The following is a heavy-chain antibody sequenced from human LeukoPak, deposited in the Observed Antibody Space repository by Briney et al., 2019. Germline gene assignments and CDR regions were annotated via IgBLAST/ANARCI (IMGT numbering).Heavy chain of an antibody. CDR2: ISGSGGST. CDR1: GFTFSRYA. Sequence: GGSLRLSCAASGFTFSRYAMSWVRQAPGKGLEWVSAISGSGGSTYYADSVKGRFTISRDNSKNTLYLQMNSLRAEDTAVYYCAKSPVVVTAIGVSWFDPWGQGTLVTVSS. D-gene: IGHD2-21*02. J-gene: IGHJ5*02. CDR3: AKSPVVVTAIGVSWFDP. V-gene: IGHV3-23*01.